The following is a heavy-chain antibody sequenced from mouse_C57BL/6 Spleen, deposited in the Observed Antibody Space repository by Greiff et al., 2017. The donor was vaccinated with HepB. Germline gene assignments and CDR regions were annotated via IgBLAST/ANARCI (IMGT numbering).Heavy chain of an antibody. CDR1: GYTFTSYW. D-gene: IGHD4-1*01. V-gene: IGHV1-64*01. CDR2: IHPNSGST. J-gene: IGHJ1*03. Sequence: QVQLQQSGAELVKPGASVKLSCKASGYTFTSYWMHWVKQRPGQGLEWIGMIHPNSGSTNYNEKFKSKATLTVDKSSSTAYMQLSSLTSEDSAVYYCASWDARGYFDVWGTGTTVTVSS. CDR3: ASWDARGYFDV.